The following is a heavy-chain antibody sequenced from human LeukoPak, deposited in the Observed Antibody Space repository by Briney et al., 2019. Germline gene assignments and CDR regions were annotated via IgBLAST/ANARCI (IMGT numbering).Heavy chain of an antibody. D-gene: IGHD3-22*01. V-gene: IGHV3-9*01. Sequence: TGGSLRLSSAASGFTFDDYAMHWVRQAPGKGLEWVSGISWNSGSIDYADSVKGRFTISRDNAKNSLYLQMNSLRAADTALYYCAKDSEDSSGYYPPDYWGQGTLVTVSS. CDR2: ISWNSGSI. CDR1: GFTFDDYA. J-gene: IGHJ4*02. CDR3: AKDSEDSSGYYPPDY.